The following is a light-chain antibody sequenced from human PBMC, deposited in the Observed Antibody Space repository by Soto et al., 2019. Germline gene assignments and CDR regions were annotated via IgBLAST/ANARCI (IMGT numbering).Light chain of an antibody. Sequence: QPASVSGSPGQSITISCTGTSSDVGGYNYVSWYQQHPGKAPKLMIYDVSNRPSGVSNRFSGSKSGNTASLTISGLQAEDEADYYCSSYTSRVVFGGGTKVTVL. CDR1: SSDVGGYNY. CDR2: DVS. V-gene: IGLV2-14*01. CDR3: SSYTSRVV. J-gene: IGLJ2*01.